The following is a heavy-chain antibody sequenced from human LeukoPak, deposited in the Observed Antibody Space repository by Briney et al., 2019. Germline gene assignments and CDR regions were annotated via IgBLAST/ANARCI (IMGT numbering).Heavy chain of an antibody. V-gene: IGHV1-69*13. CDR2: IIPIFGTA. CDR3: ARDPSGYSSGWYPDY. J-gene: IGHJ4*02. Sequence: ASVKVSCKASGGTFSSYAISWVRQAPGQGLEWMGGIIPIFGTANYAQKFQGRVTITADESTSTAYMELSSLRSDDTAVYYCARDPSGYSSGWYPDYWGQGTLVTVSS. CDR1: GGTFSSYA. D-gene: IGHD6-19*01.